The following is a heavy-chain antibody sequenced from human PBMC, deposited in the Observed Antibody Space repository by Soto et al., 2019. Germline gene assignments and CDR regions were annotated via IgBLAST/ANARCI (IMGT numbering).Heavy chain of an antibody. CDR1: GFTFSSYG. V-gene: IGHV3-30*18. CDR3: AKIGGRQWLVFSNDY. CDR2: ISYDGSNK. D-gene: IGHD6-19*01. Sequence: GGSLRLSCAASGFTFSSYGMHWVRQAPGKGLEWVAVISYDGSNKYYADSVKGRFTISRDNSKNTLYLQMNSLRAEDTAVYYCAKIGGRQWLVFSNDYWGQGTLVTVSS. J-gene: IGHJ4*02.